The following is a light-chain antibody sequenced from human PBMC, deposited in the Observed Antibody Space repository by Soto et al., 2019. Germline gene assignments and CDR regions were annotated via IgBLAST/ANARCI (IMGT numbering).Light chain of an antibody. V-gene: IGKV3-11*01. CDR2: DAS. CDR1: QSISSY. J-gene: IGKJ2*01. Sequence: EIVLTQSPATLSLSPGERATLSCRASQSISSYLAWYQQRPGQAPRLLIYDASNMATGVSARFSGSGSGTDFTLTISSLEPEDFAVYYSQQRDNWPRAFGQGTKLEIK. CDR3: QQRDNWPRA.